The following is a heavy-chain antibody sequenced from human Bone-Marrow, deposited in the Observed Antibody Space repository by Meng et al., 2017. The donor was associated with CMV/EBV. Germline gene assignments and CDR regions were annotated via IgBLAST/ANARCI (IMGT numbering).Heavy chain of an antibody. J-gene: IGHJ5*02. Sequence: SETLSLTCTVSGGSISSYYWSWIRQPPGKGLEWIGYIYYSGSTNYNPSLKSRVTISVDTSKNQFSLKLSSVTAADTAVYYCARGSDGSGRGFDPWGQGNLVTVSS. CDR2: IYYSGST. CDR3: ARGSDGSGRGFDP. V-gene: IGHV4-59*01. CDR1: GGSISSYY. D-gene: IGHD3-10*01.